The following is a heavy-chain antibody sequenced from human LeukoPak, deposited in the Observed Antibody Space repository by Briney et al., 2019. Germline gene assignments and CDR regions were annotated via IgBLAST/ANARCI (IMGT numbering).Heavy chain of an antibody. V-gene: IGHV5-51*01. D-gene: IGHD3-9*01. J-gene: IGHJ3*02. CDR1: GYIFPNYW. Sequence: GESLKISCKASGYIFPNYWISWVRQMPGKGLEWMGIIYPGDSDTRYSPSFQGQVTISADKSISTAYLQWSSLKASDTAMYYCARLGLRYFAIDIWGQGTMVTVSS. CDR2: IYPGDSDT. CDR3: ARLGLRYFAIDI.